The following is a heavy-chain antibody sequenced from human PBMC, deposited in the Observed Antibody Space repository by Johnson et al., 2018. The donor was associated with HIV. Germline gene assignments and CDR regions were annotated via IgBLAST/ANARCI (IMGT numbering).Heavy chain of an antibody. V-gene: IGHV3-33*05. CDR2: ISYDGSNK. Sequence: QMQLVESGGGLVQPGGSLRLSCAASGFTFSSYGMHWVRQAPGKGLEWVAVISYDGSNKYYADSVKGRFTISRDNSKNMLFLQINSLRVRIWWELHGTVSAFDIWGQGTMVTVSS. CDR3: TVSAFDI. J-gene: IGHJ3*02. D-gene: IGHD1-26*01. CDR1: GFTFSSYG.